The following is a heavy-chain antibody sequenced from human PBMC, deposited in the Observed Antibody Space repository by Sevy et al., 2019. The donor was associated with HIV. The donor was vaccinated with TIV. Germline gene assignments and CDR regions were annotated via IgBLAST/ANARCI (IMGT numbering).Heavy chain of an antibody. D-gene: IGHD6-13*01. CDR3: AGSSSWFDYFDY. CDR2: ISYDGSNK. J-gene: IGHJ4*02. CDR1: GFTFSNYA. Sequence: GGSLRLSCAASGFTFSNYAMHWVRQAPGKGLEWVAVISYDGSNKNYADSVKGRFTISRDNSKNTLYLQMNSLRAKDTAVYYCAGSSSWFDYFDYWGQGTLVTVSS. V-gene: IGHV3-30-3*01.